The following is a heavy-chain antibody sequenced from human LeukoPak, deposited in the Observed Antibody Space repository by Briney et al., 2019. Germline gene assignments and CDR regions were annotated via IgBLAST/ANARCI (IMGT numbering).Heavy chain of an antibody. CDR3: ACYNDFWSGYYFDY. Sequence: SETLSLTCAVYGGSFSGYYWSWIRRPPGKGLEWIGEINHSGSTNYNPSLKSRVTISVDTSKNQFSLKLSSVTAADTAVYYCACYNDFWSGYYFDYWGQGTLVTVSS. CDR2: INHSGST. CDR1: GGSFSGYY. J-gene: IGHJ4*02. D-gene: IGHD3-3*01. V-gene: IGHV4-34*01.